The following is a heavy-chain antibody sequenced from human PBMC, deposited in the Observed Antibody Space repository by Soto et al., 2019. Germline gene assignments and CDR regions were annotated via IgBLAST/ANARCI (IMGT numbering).Heavy chain of an antibody. CDR3: AKDYYDSGYNWFDP. CDR1: GFTFSSYG. CDR2: ISYDGSNK. D-gene: IGHD3-22*01. V-gene: IGHV3-30*18. Sequence: GGSLRLSCAASGFTFSSYGMHWVRQAPGKGLEWVAVISYDGSNKYYADSVKGRFTISRDNSKNTLYLQMNSLRAEDTAVYYCAKDYYDSGYNWFDPWGQGTLVTVSS. J-gene: IGHJ5*02.